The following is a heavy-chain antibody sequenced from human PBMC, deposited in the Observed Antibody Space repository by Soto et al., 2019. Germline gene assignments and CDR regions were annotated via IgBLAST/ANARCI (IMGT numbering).Heavy chain of an antibody. CDR1: GFTFSSYS. Sequence: EVQLVESGGGLVKPGGSLRLSCAASGFTFSSYSMNWVRQPPGKGLEWISSISSSSSYIYYADSVKDRFTISSDNAKNSLYVQMNSLRAEDTAVYYCAGGEYQLLYPIYYYGMDVWGQGTTVTVSS. D-gene: IGHD2-2*02. CDR3: AGGEYQLLYPIYYYGMDV. CDR2: ISSSSSYI. J-gene: IGHJ6*02. V-gene: IGHV3-21*01.